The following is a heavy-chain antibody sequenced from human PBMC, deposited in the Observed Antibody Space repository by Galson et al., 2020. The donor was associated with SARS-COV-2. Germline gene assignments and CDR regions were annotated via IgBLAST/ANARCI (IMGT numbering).Heavy chain of an antibody. CDR3: TTCSGGSCFNGYYYYYYGMDV. V-gene: IGHV3-15*01. CDR2: IKSKTDGGTT. J-gene: IGHJ6*02. D-gene: IGHD2-15*01. Sequence: GESLKISCAASGFTFSNAWMSWVRQAPGKGLEWVGRIKSKTDGGTTDYAAPVKGRFTISRDDSKNTLYLQMNSLKTEDTAVYYCTTCSGGSCFNGYYYYYYGMDVWGQGTTVTVSS. CDR1: GFTFSNAW.